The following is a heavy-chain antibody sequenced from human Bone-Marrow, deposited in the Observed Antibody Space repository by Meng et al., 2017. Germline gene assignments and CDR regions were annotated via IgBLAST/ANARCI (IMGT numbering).Heavy chain of an antibody. CDR2: INPNSGGT. CDR3: ARVPYFSSAGTHGWIDY. CDR1: GYTFTGYY. Sequence: ASVKVSCKASGYTFTGYYMHWLRQAPGQGLEWMGWINPNSGGTNYAQKFQGRVTMTRDTYISTAYMELSRLRSDDTAVYYCARVPYFSSAGTHGWIDYWGQGTLVTVSS. V-gene: IGHV1-2*02. J-gene: IGHJ4*02. D-gene: IGHD6-13*01.